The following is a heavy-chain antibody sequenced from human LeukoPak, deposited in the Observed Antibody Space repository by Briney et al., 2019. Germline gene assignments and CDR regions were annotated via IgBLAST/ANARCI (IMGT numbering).Heavy chain of an antibody. CDR1: GYTFTGYY. CDR2: INPNSGGT. J-gene: IGHJ4*02. V-gene: IGHV1-2*06. D-gene: IGHD6-19*01. Sequence: GASVKVSCKASGYTFTGYYMHWVRQAPGQGLEWMGRINPNSGGTNYAQKFQGRVTMTRDTSISTAYTELSRLRSDDTAVYYCARQMRVSSGWYSDYWGQGTLVTVSS. CDR3: ARQMRVSSGWYSDY.